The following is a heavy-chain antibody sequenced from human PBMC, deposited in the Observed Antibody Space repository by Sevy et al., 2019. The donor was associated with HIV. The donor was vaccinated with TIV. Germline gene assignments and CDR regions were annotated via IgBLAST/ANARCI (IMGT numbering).Heavy chain of an antibody. Sequence: SETLSLTCAVYGGSFSGYYWSWIRQPPGKGLEWIGEINHSGSTNYNPSLKRRVTISVEPSMNQFSLKLSSVTAADTAVYYCARTPRCGGDCYANSRLGHGANWFDPWGQGTLVTVSS. CDR1: GGSFSGYY. CDR2: INHSGST. V-gene: IGHV4-34*01. D-gene: IGHD2-21*01. CDR3: ARTPRCGGDCYANSRLGHGANWFDP. J-gene: IGHJ5*02.